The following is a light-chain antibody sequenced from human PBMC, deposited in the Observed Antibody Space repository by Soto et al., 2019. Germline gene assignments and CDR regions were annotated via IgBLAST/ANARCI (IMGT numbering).Light chain of an antibody. V-gene: IGKV1-39*01. Sequence: DIQRTPSTSSLSASVGDRVTITCRASQSISSYLNWYQQKPGKAPNLLIYLASSLQSGVPSRFSGSGSGTDFTLTISSLQPEDLATYYCLESSSALTFGQGTRLEIK. CDR3: LESSSALT. J-gene: IGKJ5*01. CDR1: QSISSY. CDR2: LAS.